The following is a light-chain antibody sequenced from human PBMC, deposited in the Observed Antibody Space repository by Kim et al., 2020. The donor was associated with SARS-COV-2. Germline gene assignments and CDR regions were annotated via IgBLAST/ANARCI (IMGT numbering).Light chain of an antibody. CDR2: GKN. Sequence: SSELTQDPAVSVALGQTVRITCQGDSLRSYYATWYQQKPGQAPILVSYGKNNRPSGIPDRFSGSSSGNTASLTITGTQGGGEADYYCNSRDSNDNVVFGG. CDR3: NSRDSNDNVV. V-gene: IGLV3-19*01. CDR1: SLRSYY. J-gene: IGLJ2*01.